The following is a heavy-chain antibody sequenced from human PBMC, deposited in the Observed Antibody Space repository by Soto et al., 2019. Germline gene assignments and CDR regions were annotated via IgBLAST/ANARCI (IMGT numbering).Heavy chain of an antibody. CDR2: IDPSDSYT. Sequence: RGESLKISCKGSGYSFTSYWISWVRQMPGKGLEWMGRIDPSDSYTNYSPSFQGHVTISADKSISTAYLQWSSLKASDTAMYYCARRKITGDNYYYYGMDVWGQGTTVTVSS. V-gene: IGHV5-10-1*01. CDR3: ARRKITGDNYYYYGMDV. D-gene: IGHD7-27*01. CDR1: GYSFTSYW. J-gene: IGHJ6*02.